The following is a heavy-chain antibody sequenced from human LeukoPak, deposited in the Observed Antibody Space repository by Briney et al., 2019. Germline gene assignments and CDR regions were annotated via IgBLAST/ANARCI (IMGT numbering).Heavy chain of an antibody. CDR2: IKSKSDGGTA. V-gene: IGHV3-15*01. CDR3: ATLYSSDDTGLPP. J-gene: IGHJ5*02. Sequence: GGSLGLSCAASGFSFSDAWMTWVRQAPGKALEWVGRIKSKSDGGTADYAPLVKGRFIISRDDSKNTVYLQMNSLKTEDTAVYYCATLYSSDDTGLPPWGQGALVTVSS. CDR1: GFSFSDAW. D-gene: IGHD3-22*01.